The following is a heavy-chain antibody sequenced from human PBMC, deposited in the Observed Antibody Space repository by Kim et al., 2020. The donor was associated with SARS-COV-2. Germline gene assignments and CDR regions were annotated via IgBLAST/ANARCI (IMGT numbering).Heavy chain of an antibody. CDR1: GGSISSGGYY. J-gene: IGHJ5*02. Sequence: SETLSLTCTVSGGSISSGGYYWSWIRQHPGKGLEWIGYIYYSGSTYYNPSLKSRVTISVDTSKNQFSLKLSSVTAADTAVYYCARVFRVWAQNGGFDPWGQGTLVTVSS. V-gene: IGHV4-31*03. CDR2: IYYSGST. CDR3: ARVFRVWAQNGGFDP. D-gene: IGHD3-16*01.